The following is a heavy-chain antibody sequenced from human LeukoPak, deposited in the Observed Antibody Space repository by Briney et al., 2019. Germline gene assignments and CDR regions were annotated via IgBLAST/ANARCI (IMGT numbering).Heavy chain of an antibody. CDR1: GFTLSDSY. CDR2: ISSSGSTI. CDR3: ARGGVNGRSDYFDY. D-gene: IGHD3-3*01. V-gene: IGHV3-11*04. J-gene: IGHJ4*02. Sequence: PLGSPRLSRAAPGFTLSDSYMSWIRQAPGKGLGWVSYISSSGSTIYYADSVKGGFTISRDNAKNSLYLQMNSLRAEDTAVYYCARGGVNGRSDYFDYWGQGTLVTVSS.